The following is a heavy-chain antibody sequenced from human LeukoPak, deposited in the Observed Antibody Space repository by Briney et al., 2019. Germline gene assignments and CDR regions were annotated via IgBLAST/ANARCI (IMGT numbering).Heavy chain of an antibody. CDR3: AREGLYSYGDYFDY. CDR1: GGPISSYY. D-gene: IGHD5-18*01. CDR2: IYTGGST. Sequence: SETLSLTCTVSGGPISSYYWSWIRQPAGKGLEWIGRIYTGGSTNYNPSLKSRVTMSVDTSKNQFSLKLSSVTAADTAVYYCAREGLYSYGDYFDYWGQGTLVTVSS. J-gene: IGHJ4*02. V-gene: IGHV4-4*07.